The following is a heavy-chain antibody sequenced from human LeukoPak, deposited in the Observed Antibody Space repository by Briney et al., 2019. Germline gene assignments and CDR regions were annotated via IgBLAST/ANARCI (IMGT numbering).Heavy chain of an antibody. CDR3: ARFSWGCSGGSCHGIWVDY. Sequence: GGSLRLSCAASGFTVSTNYMSWVRQAPGKGLEWVSAIYSGGSTYYADSVKGRFTISRDNAKNSLYLQMNSLRAEDTAVYYCARFSWGCSGGSCHGIWVDYWGQGTLVTVSS. D-gene: IGHD2-15*01. V-gene: IGHV3-53*01. J-gene: IGHJ4*02. CDR1: GFTVSTNY. CDR2: IYSGGST.